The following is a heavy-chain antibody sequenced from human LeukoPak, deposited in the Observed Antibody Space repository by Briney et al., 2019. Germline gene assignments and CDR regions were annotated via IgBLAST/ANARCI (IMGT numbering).Heavy chain of an antibody. V-gene: IGHV3-20*04. CDR2: INWNGGST. D-gene: IGHD3-22*01. CDR3: ARVDYYDSSGYPHGGFFDY. CDR1: GFTFDDYG. Sequence: GGSLRLSCAASGFTFDDYGMSWVRQAPGKGLEWVSGINWNGGSTGYADSVKGRFTISRDNAKNSLYLQMNSLRAEDTALYYCARVDYYDSSGYPHGGFFDYWGQGTLVTVSS. J-gene: IGHJ4*02.